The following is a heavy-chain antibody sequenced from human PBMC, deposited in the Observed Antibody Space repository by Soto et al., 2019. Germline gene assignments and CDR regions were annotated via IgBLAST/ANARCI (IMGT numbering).Heavy chain of an antibody. V-gene: IGHV4-4*02. Sequence: SETLSLTCAVSGGSITSANWWTWVRQPPGGGLEWIGEISHSGITNYKASLKSRVTMSVDKTKNDVSLKLTSVTAADTAVYYCARVLRGWFDPWGQGTPVTVPQ. CDR3: ARVLRGWFDP. CDR1: GGSITSANW. J-gene: IGHJ5*02. CDR2: ISHSGIT.